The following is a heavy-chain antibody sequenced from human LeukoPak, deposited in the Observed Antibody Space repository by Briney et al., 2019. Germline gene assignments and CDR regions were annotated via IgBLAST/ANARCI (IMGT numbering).Heavy chain of an antibody. V-gene: IGHV3-74*01. CDR3: ARDGLGTDTVPKPSDAFDI. CDR1: GFTFSSYW. CDR2: INSDGSST. Sequence: GGSLRLSCAASGFTFSSYWMHWVRQAPGKGLVWVSRINSDGSSTSYADSVKGRFTISRGSSKNALYLQMNSLRAEDTAVYYCARDGLGTDTVPKPSDAFDIWGQGTMVTVSS. J-gene: IGHJ3*02. D-gene: IGHD4-17*01.